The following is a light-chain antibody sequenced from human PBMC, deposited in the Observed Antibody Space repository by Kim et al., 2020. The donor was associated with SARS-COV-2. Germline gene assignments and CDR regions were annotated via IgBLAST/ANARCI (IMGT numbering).Light chain of an antibody. CDR2: LGS. CDR1: QSRLHSNGYND. V-gene: IGKV2-28*01. J-gene: IGKJ2*01. CDR3: MHALQTPEYT. Sequence: IVMTQSPHSLTVTPGEPASISCRFSQSRLHSNGYNDLDWYLQKPGQSPQVLLYLGSNRASGVPDRFSGSGSDTNFTLKIGGVEADDVGVYYCMHALQTPEYTFGQGTKLEI.